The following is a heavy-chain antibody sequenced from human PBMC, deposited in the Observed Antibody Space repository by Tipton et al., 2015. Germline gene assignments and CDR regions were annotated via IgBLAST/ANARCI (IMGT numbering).Heavy chain of an antibody. D-gene: IGHD3-16*02. V-gene: IGHV3-23*01. CDR3: AKLSVIFFFDY. Sequence: SLRLSCEGSGFAFTTYAMTWVRQAPGKGLEWVSVISGSGNSTYYADSVKGRFTISRDNSKNTLYLQMNSLRAEDTAVYYCAKLSVIFFFDYWGRGTLVTVSS. CDR2: ISGSGNST. J-gene: IGHJ4*02. CDR1: GFAFTTYA.